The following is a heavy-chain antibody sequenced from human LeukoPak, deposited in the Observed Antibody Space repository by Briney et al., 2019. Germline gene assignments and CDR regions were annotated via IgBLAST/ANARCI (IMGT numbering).Heavy chain of an antibody. J-gene: IGHJ4*02. D-gene: IGHD6-6*01. CDR1: GFTFSIYV. V-gene: IGHV3-23*01. CDR2: ISGGTSGT. Sequence: GGSLRLSCAASGFTFSIYVMSWVRQARGKGLEWVSTISGGTSGTHYADSVRGRFTISRDNSKNPLYLQLNSLRADDTAVYYCVKDEWYGSSSYFDFWGQGTLVTVSS. CDR3: VKDEWYGSSSYFDF.